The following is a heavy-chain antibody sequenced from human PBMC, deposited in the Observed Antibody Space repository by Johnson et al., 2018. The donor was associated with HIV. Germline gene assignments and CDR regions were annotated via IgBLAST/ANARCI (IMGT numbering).Heavy chain of an antibody. J-gene: IGHJ3*02. CDR2: IYSNGGDT. D-gene: IGHD3-22*01. CDR3: AKDNYYVYAFDI. V-gene: IGHV3-74*03. CDR1: GFTLSSYA. Sequence: VQLVESGGGLVQPGGSLRLSCAASGFTLSSYAMHWVRQAPGKGLVCVARIYSNGGDTAYADSVKGRFTISSDNSKNTLYLHMNSLGVEATAVYYCAKDNYYVYAFDIWGPGTMVTVSS.